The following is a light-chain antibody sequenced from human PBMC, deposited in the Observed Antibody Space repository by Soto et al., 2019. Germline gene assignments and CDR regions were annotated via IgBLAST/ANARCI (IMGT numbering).Light chain of an antibody. V-gene: IGLV1-47*03. Sequence: QSVLTQPPSASGTPGQRVTISCSGSRSNIGNNYVHWYQQLPGTAPKLLIYRSNQRPSGVPDRFSGSKSGTSASLAISGLWSEDEADYHCAAWDDSLSGWVFGGGTKLTVL. CDR2: RSN. CDR1: RSNIGNNY. J-gene: IGLJ3*02. CDR3: AAWDDSLSGWV.